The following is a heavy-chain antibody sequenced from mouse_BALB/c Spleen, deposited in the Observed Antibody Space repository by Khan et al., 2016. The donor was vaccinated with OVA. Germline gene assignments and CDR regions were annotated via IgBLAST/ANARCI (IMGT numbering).Heavy chain of an antibody. Sequence: QVQLKQSGAELVRPGASVKLSCKTSGYIFTSYWIHWVKQRSGQGLEWIARIYPGTDNSYYNEKFKDKATLTADKSSSTAYMQISSLKSEDSDVYFCAREEAKYHCDHWGQGTTLTVSS. D-gene: IGHD3-2*02. V-gene: IGHV1-76*01. CDR3: AREEAKYHCDH. CDR1: GYIFTSYW. CDR2: IYPGTDNS. J-gene: IGHJ2*01.